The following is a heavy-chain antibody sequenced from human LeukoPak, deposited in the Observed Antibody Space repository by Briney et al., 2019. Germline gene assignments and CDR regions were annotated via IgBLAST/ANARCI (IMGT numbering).Heavy chain of an antibody. CDR3: ATTTVVTRYWYFDL. CDR2: IYYSGST. V-gene: IGHV4-59*08. CDR1: GGSISSYY. Sequence: SETLSLTCTVSGGSISSYYWSWIRQPPGKGLEWIGYIYYSGSTNYNPFLKSRVTISVDTSKNQFSLKLSSVTAADTAVYYCATTTVVTRYWYFDLWGRGTLVTVSS. J-gene: IGHJ2*01. D-gene: IGHD4-23*01.